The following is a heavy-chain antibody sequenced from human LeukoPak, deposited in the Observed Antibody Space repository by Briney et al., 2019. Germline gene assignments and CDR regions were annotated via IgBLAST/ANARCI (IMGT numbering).Heavy chain of an antibody. D-gene: IGHD1-26*01. V-gene: IGHV3-30*02. Sequence: GGALRLSCAASGFTFSSYGMHWVRQAPGKGLEWVAFIRYDGSNKYYADSVKGRFTISRDNSKNTLYLQMNSLRAEDTAVYYWATLVGADCDYCGQGTLVTVSS. J-gene: IGHJ4*02. CDR3: ATLVGADCDY. CDR2: IRYDGSNK. CDR1: GFTFSSYG.